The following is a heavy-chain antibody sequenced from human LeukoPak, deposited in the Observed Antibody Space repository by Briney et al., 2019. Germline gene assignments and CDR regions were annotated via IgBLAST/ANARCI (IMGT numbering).Heavy chain of an antibody. J-gene: IGHJ4*02. V-gene: IGHV3-23*01. D-gene: IGHD3-10*01. Sequence: PGGSLRLSCAASGFTFSTYAMSWVRQAPGKGLEWVSTISGNGGSAYYADSVKGRFTISRDNSKNTLYLEVISLTAEDTAVYYCAKDDAWLRFGEWSQGTLVTVSS. CDR2: ISGNGGSA. CDR3: AKDDAWLRFGE. CDR1: GFTFSTYA.